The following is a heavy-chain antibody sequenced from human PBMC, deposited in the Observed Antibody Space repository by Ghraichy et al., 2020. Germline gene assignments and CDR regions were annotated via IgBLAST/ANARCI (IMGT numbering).Heavy chain of an antibody. J-gene: IGHJ6*03. CDR1: GGSFSGFF. V-gene: IGHV4-34*01. D-gene: IGHD6-19*01. CDR3: ARGISVAGTPLTHSYDYMDV. CDR2: ITHRGGT. Sequence: SETLSLTCAVSGGSFSGFFWTWIRQPPGKGLEWIGEITHRGGTKYNPSLESRVTISVDTSKNQFSLKLSSVTAADTAVYYCARGISVAGTPLTHSYDYMDVWGRGSTVSVS.